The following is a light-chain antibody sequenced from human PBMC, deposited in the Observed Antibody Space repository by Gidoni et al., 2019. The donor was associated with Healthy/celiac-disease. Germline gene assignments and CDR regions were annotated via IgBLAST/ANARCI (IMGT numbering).Light chain of an antibody. CDR3: SSYAGSNNLV. CDR1: SSDVGGYNY. Sequence: QSALTQPPSASGSPGQSVTISCTGTSSDVGGYNYVSWYQQHPGKAPILMIYEVSKRPSGVPDRFSGSKSGNTASLTVSGLQAKDEADYYCSSYAGSNNLVFGGGTKLTVL. J-gene: IGLJ2*01. CDR2: EVS. V-gene: IGLV2-8*01.